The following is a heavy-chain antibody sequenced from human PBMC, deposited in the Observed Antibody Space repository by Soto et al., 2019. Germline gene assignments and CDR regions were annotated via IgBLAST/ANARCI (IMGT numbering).Heavy chain of an antibody. Sequence: QVQLQESGPGLVKPSQTLSLTCTVSGDSIGTGGYYWDWIRQHPGKGPEWIGYIHYSGSTYYNPSLKSRLTISLDTFKNQFSLHLSSVTAADTAVYYCATNHDDISGRTPLLFDSWGQGTLVNVSS. J-gene: IGHJ4*02. D-gene: IGHD3-22*01. CDR3: ATNHDDISGRTPLLFDS. CDR1: GDSIGTGGYY. V-gene: IGHV4-31*03. CDR2: IHYSGST.